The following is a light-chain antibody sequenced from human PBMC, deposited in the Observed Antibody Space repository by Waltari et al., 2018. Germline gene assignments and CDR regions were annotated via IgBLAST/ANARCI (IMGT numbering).Light chain of an antibody. CDR2: WAS. CDR3: QPYYSTPYT. CDR1: QSVLYSSNNKTY. J-gene: IGKJ2*01. Sequence: DIVMTQSPDSLAVSLGERATINCKSSQSVLYSSNNKTYLAWHQQKPGQPPKLLIYWASTRESGVPDRFSGSGSATDFTLTISSLQAEDVAVSSCQPYYSTPYTFGQGTKLEIK. V-gene: IGKV4-1*01.